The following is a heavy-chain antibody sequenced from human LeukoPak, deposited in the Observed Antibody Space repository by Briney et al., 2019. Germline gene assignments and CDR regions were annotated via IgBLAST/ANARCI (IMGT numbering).Heavy chain of an antibody. V-gene: IGHV3-30*02. CDR2: IRYDGSNK. J-gene: IGHJ6*03. D-gene: IGHD6-6*01. CDR1: GFTFSSYG. Sequence: GGSLRLSCAASGFTFSSYGMHWVRQAPGKGLEWVAFIRYDGSNKNYADSVKGRFTISRDNSKNTLYLQMNSLRAEDTAVYYCAKTARGGYYYYMDVWGKGTTVTVSS. CDR3: AKTARGGYYYYMDV.